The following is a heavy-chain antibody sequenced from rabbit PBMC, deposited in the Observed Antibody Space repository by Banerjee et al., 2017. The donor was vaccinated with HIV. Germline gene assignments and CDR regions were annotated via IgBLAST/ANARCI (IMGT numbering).Heavy chain of an antibody. CDR3: ATRYASSVVYGYDF. J-gene: IGHJ6*01. CDR1: GIDFSSSYW. V-gene: IGHV1S40*01. D-gene: IGHD4-2*01. CDR2: IYAGSGST. Sequence: QSLEESGGDLVKPGASLTLTCTASGIDFSSSYWICWVRQAPGKGLEWIGDIYAGSGSTYYASWAKGRFTISKTSSTTVTLQMTSLTAADTATYFCATRYASSVVYGYDFWGQGTLVTVS.